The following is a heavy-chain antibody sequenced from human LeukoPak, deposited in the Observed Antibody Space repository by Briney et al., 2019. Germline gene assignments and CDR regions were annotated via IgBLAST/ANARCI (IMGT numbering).Heavy chain of an antibody. V-gene: IGHV4-39*07. CDR3: ARDLRKGWGPYLMGAFDI. D-gene: IGHD4-17*01. CDR2: VYYSGST. CDR1: GGSISSSSYY. Sequence: PSETLSLTCTVCGGSISSSSYYWGWIRQPPGKGLEWIGSVYYSGSTYYNPSRKSRVTISVDTSKNQFSLKLSSVTAADTAVYYCARDLRKGWGPYLMGAFDIWGQGTMVTVSS. J-gene: IGHJ3*02.